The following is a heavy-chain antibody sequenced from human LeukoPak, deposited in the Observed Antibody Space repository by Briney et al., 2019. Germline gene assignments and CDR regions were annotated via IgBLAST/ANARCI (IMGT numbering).Heavy chain of an antibody. Sequence: SSETLSLTCAVYGGSFSGYYWSWIRQPPGKGLEWIGEINHSGSTNYNPSLKSRVTISVDTSKNQFSLKLSSVTAADTAVYYCARGPGSSWYKGAFDIWRQGTMVTVSS. V-gene: IGHV4-34*01. CDR3: ARGPGSSWYKGAFDI. CDR1: GGSFSGYY. J-gene: IGHJ3*02. D-gene: IGHD6-13*01. CDR2: INHSGST.